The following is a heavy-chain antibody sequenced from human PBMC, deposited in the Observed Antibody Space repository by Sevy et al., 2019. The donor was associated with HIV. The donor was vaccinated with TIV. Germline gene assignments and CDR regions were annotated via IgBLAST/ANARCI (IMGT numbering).Heavy chain of an antibody. J-gene: IGHJ5*02. CDR1: GDSVTDNYVA. CDR3: ARDRDWGFDP. Sequence: QSQTLSLTCAISGDSVTDNYVAWNWIRQSPSRGLEWLGRTYYRSQWCNDYAESVKSRITVNADTSKNQFSLQLKSVTSEDTAVYYCARDRDWGFDPWGQGTLVTVSS. CDR2: TYYRSQWCN. D-gene: IGHD3-9*01. V-gene: IGHV6-1*01.